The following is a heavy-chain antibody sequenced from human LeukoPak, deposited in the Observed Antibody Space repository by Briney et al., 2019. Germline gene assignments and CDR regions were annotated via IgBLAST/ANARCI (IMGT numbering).Heavy chain of an antibody. CDR1: GYTFTSYY. Sequence: GASVKVSCKASGYTFTSYYMHWVRQAPGQGLEWMGIINPSGGATSYAQICKGRVTMTRDTSTSTVYMELSSLRSEDTAVYYCARVGYCSGGSCYQRPNFDYWGQGTLVTVSS. CDR3: ARVGYCSGGSCYQRPNFDY. J-gene: IGHJ4*02. CDR2: INPSGGAT. V-gene: IGHV1-46*01. D-gene: IGHD2-15*01.